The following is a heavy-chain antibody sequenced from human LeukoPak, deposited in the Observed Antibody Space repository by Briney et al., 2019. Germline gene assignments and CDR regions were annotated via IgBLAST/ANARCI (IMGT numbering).Heavy chain of an antibody. CDR2: ISYTGGET. J-gene: IGHJ3*02. CDR3: ARQPGGTAAFDI. D-gene: IGHD1-14*01. Sequence: SETLSLTCTASGGSINSYYWSWIRQPPGKGLEWVGYISYTGGETNYNPSLKSRLTISIDTSKNQFSLMLTSVTAADTAVYYCARQPGGTAAFDIWARGTVVTVSS. V-gene: IGHV4-59*08. CDR1: GGSINSYY.